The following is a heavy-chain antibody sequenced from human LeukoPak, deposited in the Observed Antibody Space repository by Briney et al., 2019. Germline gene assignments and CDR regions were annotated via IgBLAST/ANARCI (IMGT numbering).Heavy chain of an antibody. CDR3: ARDVNYCSSTSCSLGMDV. J-gene: IGHJ6*02. Sequence: SQTLSLTCTVSGGSISSGDYYWCWIRQPPGKGLEWIGYIYYSGSTYYNPSLKSQVTISVDTSKNQFSLKLSSVTAADTAVYYCARDVNYCSSTSCSLGMDVWGQGTTVTVSS. CDR1: GGSISSGDYY. CDR2: IYYSGST. D-gene: IGHD2-2*01. V-gene: IGHV4-30-4*01.